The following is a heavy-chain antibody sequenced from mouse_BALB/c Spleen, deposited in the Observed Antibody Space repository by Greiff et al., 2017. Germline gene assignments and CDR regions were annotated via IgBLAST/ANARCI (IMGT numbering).Heavy chain of an antibody. Sequence: QVQLKQPGAELVKPGASVKLSCKASGYTFTSYWMHWVKQRPGQGLEWIGEINPSNGRTNYNEKFKSKATLTVDKSSSSAYMQLSSLTSEDSAVYYCARFVWYYAMDYWGQGTSVTVSS. CDR3: ARFVWYYAMDY. D-gene: IGHD2-10*02. CDR2: INPSNGRT. J-gene: IGHJ4*01. V-gene: IGHV1S81*02. CDR1: GYTFTSYW.